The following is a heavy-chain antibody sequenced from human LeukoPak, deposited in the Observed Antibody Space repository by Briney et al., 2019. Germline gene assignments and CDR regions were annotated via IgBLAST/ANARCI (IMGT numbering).Heavy chain of an antibody. Sequence: GGSLRLSCAPSGFTFSSYSMSWVRHAPGKWREWVAFILYDGSNKYYAHSVKDRFSLARDNCKNTLYLRMNRQRAEHPSVYHCGKEDSSSWYWGDLDYWGQGTPVTVSP. CDR3: GKEDSSSWYWGDLDY. CDR2: ILYDGSNK. D-gene: IGHD6-13*01. J-gene: IGHJ4*02. CDR1: GFTFSSYS. V-gene: IGHV3-30*02.